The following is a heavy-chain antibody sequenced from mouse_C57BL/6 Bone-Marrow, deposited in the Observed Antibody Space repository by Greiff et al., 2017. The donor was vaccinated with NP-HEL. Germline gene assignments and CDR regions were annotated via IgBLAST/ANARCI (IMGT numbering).Heavy chain of an antibody. J-gene: IGHJ1*03. CDR2: GQGLEWIG. CDR1: YTFSRRVH. D-gene: IGHD2-4*01. CDR3: SEDSAVYYWAWGRLRRWYFDV. Sequence: QVQLQQSGPELARPWASVKISCQAFYTFSRRVHFAIRDTNYWMQWVKQRPGQGLEWIGSIYPGNGDTSYNQKFKGKATLTADKSSSTAYKQRSSLTSEDSAVYYWAWGRLRRWYFDVGGTGTTVTVSS. V-gene: IGHV1-87*01.